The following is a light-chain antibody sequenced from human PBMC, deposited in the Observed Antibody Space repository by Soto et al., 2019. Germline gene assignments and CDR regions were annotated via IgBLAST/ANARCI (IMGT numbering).Light chain of an antibody. CDR3: RQARPLTWT. CDR1: QDVRTW. V-gene: IGKV1-12*01. J-gene: IGKJ1*01. Sequence: DFHMTQSHSTLPASVGYIFTIACRASQDVRTWVDWYPRRTGKAPKALMYATSTWQSGVPSRFSGRGYGTALTITISSMEPEDSEIYFCRQARPLTWTFGRGTKVDIK. CDR2: ATS.